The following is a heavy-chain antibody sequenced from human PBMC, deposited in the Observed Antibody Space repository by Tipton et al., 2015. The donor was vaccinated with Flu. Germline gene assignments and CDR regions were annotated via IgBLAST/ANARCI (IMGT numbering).Heavy chain of an antibody. CDR2: THQAGTT. Sequence: TLSLTCSVSGDSIGSDYYWGWARQPPGKGLEWIGNTHQAGTTYYNPSLMSRITITVDRPKNHFSLRLTSVTAADTAVYYCARRDYSNYVSEPKSWFDSWGQGTLVTTSS. J-gene: IGHJ5*01. V-gene: IGHV4-38-2*01. CDR3: ARRDYSNYVSEPKSWFDS. CDR1: GDSIGSDYY. D-gene: IGHD4-11*01.